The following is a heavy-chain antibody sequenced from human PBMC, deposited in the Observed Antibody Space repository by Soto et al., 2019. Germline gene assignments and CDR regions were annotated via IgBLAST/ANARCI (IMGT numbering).Heavy chain of an antibody. CDR3: ARHLSPYSSSFAA. CDR2: IDPSDSYT. J-gene: IGHJ5*02. V-gene: IGHV5-10-1*01. D-gene: IGHD6-13*01. CDR1: GYSFTSYW. Sequence: GESLKISCKGSGYSFTSYWISWVRQMPGKGVEWMGRIDPSDSYTNYSPSFQGHVTISADKSISTAYLQWSSLKASDTAMYYCARHLSPYSSSFAAWGQGTLVTVS.